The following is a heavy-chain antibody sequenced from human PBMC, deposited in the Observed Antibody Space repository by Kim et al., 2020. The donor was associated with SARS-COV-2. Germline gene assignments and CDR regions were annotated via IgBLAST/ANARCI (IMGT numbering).Heavy chain of an antibody. V-gene: IGHV3-30*04. D-gene: IGHD2-15*01. CDR3: ERVAAYPWYYYGMDV. CDR2: ISYDGSNK. Sequence: GGSLRLSCAASGFTFSSYAMHWVRQAPGKGLEWVAVISYDGSNKYYADSVKGRFTISRDNSKNTLYLQMNSLRAEDTAVYYCERVAAYPWYYYGMDVWGQGTTVTVSS. CDR1: GFTFSSYA. J-gene: IGHJ6*02.